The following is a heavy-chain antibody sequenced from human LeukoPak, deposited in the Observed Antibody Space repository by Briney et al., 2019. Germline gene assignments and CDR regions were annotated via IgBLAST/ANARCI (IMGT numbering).Heavy chain of an antibody. CDR1: GFTLSSSV. D-gene: IGHD3-10*01. J-gene: IGHJ4*02. V-gene: IGHV3-30-3*01. CDR2: ISYDGNNK. CDR3: ASGRFGELGYFDY. Sequence: PGRSLRLSCAASGFTLSSSVMHWVRQAPGKGLEWVAVISYDGNNKYYVDSVKGRFTISRDNSKNTLYLQMNSLRAEDTAVYYCASGRFGELGYFDYWGQGTLVTVSS.